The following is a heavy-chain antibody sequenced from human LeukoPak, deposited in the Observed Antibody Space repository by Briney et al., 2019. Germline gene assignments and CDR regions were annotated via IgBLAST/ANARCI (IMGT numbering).Heavy chain of an antibody. CDR1: GFTFSSYW. CDR3: ARRNYDSSGTHAFDI. CDR2: INSDGSST. J-gene: IGHJ3*02. Sequence: PGGSLRLSCAASGFTFSSYWMHWVRQAPGKGLVWVSRINSDGSSTSYADSVKGRFTISRDNAKNTLYLQMNSLRAEDTAVYYCARRNYDSSGTHAFDIWGQGTMVTVSS. D-gene: IGHD3-22*01. V-gene: IGHV3-74*01.